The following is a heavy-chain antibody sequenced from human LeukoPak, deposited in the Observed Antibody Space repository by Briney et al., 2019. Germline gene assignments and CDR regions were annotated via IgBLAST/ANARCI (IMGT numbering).Heavy chain of an antibody. CDR3: ASLGKATIDY. J-gene: IGHJ4*02. Sequence: PETLSLTCTVSGGSFSTYYWSWIRQPPGKGLEWIGESNHSGSTNYNPSLKSRVTISVDTSKNQFSLKLSSVTAADTAVYYCASLGKATIDYWGQGTLVTVSS. D-gene: IGHD5-12*01. CDR2: SNHSGST. CDR1: GGSFSTYY. V-gene: IGHV4-34*01.